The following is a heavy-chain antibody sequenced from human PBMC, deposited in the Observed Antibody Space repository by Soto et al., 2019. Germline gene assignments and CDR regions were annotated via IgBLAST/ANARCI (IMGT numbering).Heavy chain of an antibody. Sequence: EVQLLESGGGLVQPGGSLRLSCAASGFTFSSFAMTWVRQAPWKGLEWVSAISGSGGTTYYADSVKGRFTISRDNSKNTLYLQMNSLRAVDTAVYYCAKAEGGDMLTGSSCLYYYYGMDVWGQGTTVTVSS. CDR2: ISGSGGTT. V-gene: IGHV3-23*01. D-gene: IGHD3-9*01. CDR1: GFTFSSFA. CDR3: AKAEGGDMLTGSSCLYYYYGMDV. J-gene: IGHJ6*02.